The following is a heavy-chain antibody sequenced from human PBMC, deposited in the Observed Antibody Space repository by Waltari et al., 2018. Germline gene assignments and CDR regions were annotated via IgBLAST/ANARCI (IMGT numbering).Heavy chain of an antibody. V-gene: IGHV3-53*01. D-gene: IGHD1-26*01. CDR1: GFSVSGVY. Sequence: EVQLVESGGGLVHPGGSLRLSCAASGFSVSGVYMTWVRQAPGKGLQWVSIIYSGGSTYYADSVKGRFTISRDNSKNTLFLQMNSLRVDDTAVYYCARPVGNETWGQGTLVTVSS. CDR2: IYSGGST. J-gene: IGHJ5*02. CDR3: ARPVGNET.